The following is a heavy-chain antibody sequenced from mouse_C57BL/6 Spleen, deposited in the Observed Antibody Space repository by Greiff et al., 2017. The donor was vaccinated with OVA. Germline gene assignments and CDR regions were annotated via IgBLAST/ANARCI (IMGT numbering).Heavy chain of an antibody. CDR2: IDPDTGGT. CDR1: GYTFTSYG. Sequence: QVHVKQSGAELVRPGASVKLSCKASGYTFTSYGMHWVKQRPGRGLEWIGGIDPDTGGTTYNQKFKGKAILTVDKSSSTAYMQLSSLTSEDSAVYYGARCMPGAMDYWGQGTSVTVSS. J-gene: IGHJ4*01. V-gene: IGHV1-72*01. CDR3: ARCMPGAMDY.